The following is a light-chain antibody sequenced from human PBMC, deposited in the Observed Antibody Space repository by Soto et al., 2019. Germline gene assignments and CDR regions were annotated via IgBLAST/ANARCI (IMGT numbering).Light chain of an antibody. V-gene: IGLV1-51*01. J-gene: IGLJ2*01. CDR2: DNH. Sequence: QSVLTQPPSVSAAPGQKVTISCSGSSSNIGNNYVSWYQHLPGTAPKVLIYDNHKRPSGIPDRFSGSKSGTSATLGITGLQTGDEGYYYCGTWDTSLSAVVFGGGTKLTVL. CDR3: GTWDTSLSAVV. CDR1: SSNIGNNY.